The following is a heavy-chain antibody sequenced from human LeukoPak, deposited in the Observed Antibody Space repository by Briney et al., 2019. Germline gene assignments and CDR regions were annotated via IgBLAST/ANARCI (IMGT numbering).Heavy chain of an antibody. D-gene: IGHD1-26*01. J-gene: IGHJ4*02. CDR2: IYSGGTT. CDR1: GFTVSGNY. CDR3: AREGATTSFDY. Sequence: GGSLRLSCAVSGFTVSGNYMSWVRQAPGKGLEWVSLIYSGGTTYYADSVKGRFTISRDNSKNTLYLQMNSLRAEDTAVYYCAREGATTSFDYWGQGTLVTVSS. V-gene: IGHV3-53*01.